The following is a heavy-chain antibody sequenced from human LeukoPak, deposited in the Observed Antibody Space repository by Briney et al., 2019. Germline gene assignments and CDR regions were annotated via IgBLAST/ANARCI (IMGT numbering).Heavy chain of an antibody. J-gene: IGHJ4*02. D-gene: IGHD6-19*01. CDR2: INPNSGGT. V-gene: IGHV1-2*02. Sequence: ASVKVSCKASGYTFTGYYMHWVRQAPGQGLEWMGWINPNSGGTNYAQKFQGRVTMTRDTSISTAYMELSRLRSDDTAVYYCARELRIAVAGTDYWGQGTLVTVSS. CDR3: ARELRIAVAGTDY. CDR1: GYTFTGYY.